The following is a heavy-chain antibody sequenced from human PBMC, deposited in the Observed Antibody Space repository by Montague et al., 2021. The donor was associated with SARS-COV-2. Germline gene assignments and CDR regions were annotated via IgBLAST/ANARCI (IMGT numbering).Heavy chain of an antibody. CDR3: AGTEYNWNDWFDP. D-gene: IGHD1-20*01. CDR1: GGSISSYY. Sequence: SETLSLTCSVSGGSISSYYWRWIRQSPGKGLEWIGYIFHSGITDYNPPLKSRVTISVDMSKNQFSLQLNSVTAADSAVYYCAGTEYNWNDWFDPWGQGTLVTVSS. J-gene: IGHJ5*02. CDR2: IFHSGIT. V-gene: IGHV4-59*13.